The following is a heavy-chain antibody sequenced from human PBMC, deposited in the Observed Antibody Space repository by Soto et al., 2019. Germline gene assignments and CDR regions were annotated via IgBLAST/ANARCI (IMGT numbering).Heavy chain of an antibody. Sequence: SETLSLTCAVYGGSFSGYYWSWIRQPPGKGLEWIGEINHSGSTNYNPSLKSRVTISVDTSKNQFSLKLSSVTAADTAVYYCAREIYAVPAAISSMDVWGQGTTVTVSS. J-gene: IGHJ6*02. CDR3: AREIYAVPAAISSMDV. CDR1: GGSFSGYY. V-gene: IGHV4-34*01. CDR2: INHSGST. D-gene: IGHD2-2*02.